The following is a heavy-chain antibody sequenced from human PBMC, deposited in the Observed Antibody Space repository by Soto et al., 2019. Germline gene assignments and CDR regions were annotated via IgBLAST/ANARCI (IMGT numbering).Heavy chain of an antibody. CDR3: AKDIAARHAHDY. D-gene: IGHD6-6*01. CDR1: GFTFSSYA. J-gene: IGHJ4*02. V-gene: IGHV3-23*01. CDR2: ISGNGGST. Sequence: GGSLRLSCAASGFTFSSYAMSWVRQAPGKGLEWVSAISGNGGSTYYADSVKGRFTISRDNSKNTLYLQMNSLRAEDTAVYYCAKDIAARHAHDYWGQGTLVTVSS.